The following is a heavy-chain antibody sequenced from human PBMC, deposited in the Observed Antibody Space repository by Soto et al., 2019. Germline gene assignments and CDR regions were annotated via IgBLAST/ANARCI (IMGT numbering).Heavy chain of an antibody. Sequence: SETLSLTCTVSGGSVSSGSYYWSWIRQPPGKGLEWIGYIYYSGSTNYNPSLKSRVTISVDTSKNQFSLKLSSVTAADKAVYYCAREVVLAVAGTTGDYYYGMDVWGQGTTVTVSS. CDR2: IYYSGST. D-gene: IGHD6-19*01. CDR1: GGSVSSGSYY. CDR3: AREVVLAVAGTTGDYYYGMDV. J-gene: IGHJ6*02. V-gene: IGHV4-61*01.